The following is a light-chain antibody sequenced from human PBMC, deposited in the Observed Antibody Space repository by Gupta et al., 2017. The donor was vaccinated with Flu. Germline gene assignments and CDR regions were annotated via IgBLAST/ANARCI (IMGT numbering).Light chain of an antibody. V-gene: IGLV1-44*01. CDR2: SNS. J-gene: IGLJ2*01. CDR1: SSNSGII. CDR3: ATWDDQGLF. Sequence: SASSSNSGIIVNWYQQLPGTAPRLLIYSNSQRPSEVPDRFSGSKSGTSASLDISGLQSEDEADYYCATWDDQGLFFGGGTKLAVL.